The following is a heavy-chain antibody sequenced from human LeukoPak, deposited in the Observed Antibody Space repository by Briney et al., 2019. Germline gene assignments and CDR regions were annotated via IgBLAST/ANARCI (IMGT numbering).Heavy chain of an antibody. D-gene: IGHD6-13*01. V-gene: IGHV1-24*01. Sequence: ASVKVSCKVSGYTLTELSMHWVRQAPGKGLEWMGGFEPEDGETIYAQKFQGRVTMTEDTSTDTAYMELSSPRSEDTAVYYCARGRRSSSWYGHGDAFDIWGQGTMVTVSS. J-gene: IGHJ3*02. CDR1: GYTLTELS. CDR2: FEPEDGET. CDR3: ARGRRSSSWYGHGDAFDI.